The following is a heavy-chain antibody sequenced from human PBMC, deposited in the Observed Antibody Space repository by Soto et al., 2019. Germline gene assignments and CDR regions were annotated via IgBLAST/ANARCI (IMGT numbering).Heavy chain of an antibody. J-gene: IGHJ4*02. V-gene: IGHV3-23*01. Sequence: EVQLLGSGGGLVQPGGSLRLSCAAPGFTFSSYAMSWVRQAPGKGLEWVSGISGSGVSTHYADSVKGRFTISRDNSKNTLYLQMNSLRAEDTAVYYCAKEVGYSSGYDYFDYWGQGTLVTVSS. D-gene: IGHD6-19*01. CDR2: ISGSGVST. CDR3: AKEVGYSSGYDYFDY. CDR1: GFTFSSYA.